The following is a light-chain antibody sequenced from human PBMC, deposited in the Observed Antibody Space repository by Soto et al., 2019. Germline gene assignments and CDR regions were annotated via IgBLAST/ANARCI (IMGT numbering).Light chain of an antibody. CDR3: QQYGSSRKWT. CDR2: GAS. J-gene: IGKJ1*01. Sequence: EIVLTQSPGTLSLSPGERATLSCRASQSVSSSYLAWYQQKPGQASRLLIYGASSRATGIPDRFSGSGSGTDFTLTISRLEPEDFAVYYCQQYGSSRKWTFGQGTKVEIK. CDR1: QSVSSSY. V-gene: IGKV3-20*01.